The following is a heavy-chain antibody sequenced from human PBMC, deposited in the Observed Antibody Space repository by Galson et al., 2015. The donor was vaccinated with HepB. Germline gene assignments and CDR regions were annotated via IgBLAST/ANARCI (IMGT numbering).Heavy chain of an antibody. J-gene: IGHJ4*02. CDR3: ARGEDLIVVVPATMDY. CDR2: INPKSGGT. D-gene: IGHD2-15*01. CDR1: GYTFTGYH. V-gene: IGHV1-2*06. Sequence: SVKVSCKASGYTFTGYHIQWVRQAPGQGLEWVGLINPKSGGTKFAQKFQGRVTMTRDSSISTAYIELRSLRSDDTAIYYCARGEDLIVVVPATMDYWGQGTVVTVSS.